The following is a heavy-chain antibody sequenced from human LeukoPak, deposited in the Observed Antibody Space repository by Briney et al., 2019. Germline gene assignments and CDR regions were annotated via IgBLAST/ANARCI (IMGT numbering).Heavy chain of an antibody. V-gene: IGHV4-34*01. D-gene: IGHD6-13*01. CDR2: INHSGST. Sequence: SETLSLTCAVYGGSFSGYYWSWIRQPPGKGLEWIGEINHSGSTNYNPSLKSRVTISVDTSKNQFSLKLSSVTAADTAVYYCARDSESYSSSCSAPFDYWGQGTLVTVSS. CDR3: ARDSESYSSSCSAPFDY. CDR1: GGSFSGYY. J-gene: IGHJ4*02.